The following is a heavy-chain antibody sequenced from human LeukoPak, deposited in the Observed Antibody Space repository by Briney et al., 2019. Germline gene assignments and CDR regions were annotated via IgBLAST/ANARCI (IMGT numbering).Heavy chain of an antibody. J-gene: IGHJ4*02. Sequence: TGGSLRLSCAASGFTFSKFWMSWVRQAPGKGLEWVANIKEDGSTKHYVDSVEGRFTISRDNAKNSLSLQMNYLRVEDTAVYYCATSDDSAATYWGQGTLVTVSS. CDR1: GFTFSKFW. CDR2: IKEDGSTK. CDR3: ATSDDSAATY. V-gene: IGHV3-7*01. D-gene: IGHD6-25*01.